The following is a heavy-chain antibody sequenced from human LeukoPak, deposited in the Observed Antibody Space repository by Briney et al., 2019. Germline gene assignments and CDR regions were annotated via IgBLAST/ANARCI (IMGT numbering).Heavy chain of an antibody. D-gene: IGHD6-19*01. J-gene: IGHJ4*02. Sequence: GESLKISCKGSGYSFTNYWIGWVRQMPGKGLEWMGIIYPGDSDTRYSPSFQGQVTISADKSISTAYLQWNSLKASDTAIYYCARIPPTDSSGQYYFDYWGQGTLVSVSS. CDR1: GYSFTNYW. CDR3: ARIPPTDSSGQYYFDY. CDR2: IYPGDSDT. V-gene: IGHV5-51*01.